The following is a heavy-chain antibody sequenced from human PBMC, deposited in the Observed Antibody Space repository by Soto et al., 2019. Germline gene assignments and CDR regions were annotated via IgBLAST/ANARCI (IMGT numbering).Heavy chain of an antibody. CDR2: IYYSGSS. CDR1: GGSISSYY. Sequence: SETLSLTCTVSGGSISSYYWSWIRQPPGKGLEWIGYIYYSGSSNYNPSLKSRVTISVDTSKNQFSLKLSSVTAADTAVYYCARRYGGNFDYWGQGTLVTVSS. V-gene: IGHV4-59*08. J-gene: IGHJ4*02. CDR3: ARRYGGNFDY. D-gene: IGHD2-15*01.